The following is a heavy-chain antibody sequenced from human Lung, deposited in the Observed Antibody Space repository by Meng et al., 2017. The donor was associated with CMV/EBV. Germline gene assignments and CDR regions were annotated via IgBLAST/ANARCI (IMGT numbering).Heavy chain of an antibody. CDR1: GFTFSNYA. V-gene: IGHV3-23*01. CDR2: ISGSGSRL. J-gene: IGHJ4*02. Sequence: PCAASGFTFSNYAMSWVRQAPGKGLEWVSDISGSGSRLYYADSVTGRFTISRDNSKNTLYLQMNSLRAEDTAVYYCAKTEYYDSSGYDQWGQGTXVTVSS. CDR3: AKTEYYDSSGYDQ. D-gene: IGHD3-22*01.